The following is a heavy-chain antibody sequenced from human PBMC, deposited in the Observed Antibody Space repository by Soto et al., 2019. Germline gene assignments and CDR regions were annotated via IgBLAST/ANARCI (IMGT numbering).Heavy chain of an antibody. Sequence: GGSLRLSCAASGFTVSSNYMSWVRQAPGKGLEWVSVIYSGGSTCYADSVKGRFTISRDNAKNSLYLQMNSLRAEDTAVYYCARYHEYCSGGSCSNWFDPWGQGTLVTVSS. CDR3: ARYHEYCSGGSCSNWFDP. J-gene: IGHJ5*02. CDR1: GFTVSSNY. V-gene: IGHV3-53*01. D-gene: IGHD2-15*01. CDR2: IYSGGST.